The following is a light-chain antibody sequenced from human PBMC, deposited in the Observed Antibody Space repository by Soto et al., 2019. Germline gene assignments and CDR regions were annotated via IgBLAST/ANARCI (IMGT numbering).Light chain of an antibody. CDR3: QQYFSYALT. Sequence: DIRMTQSPSTLSASVGDRAIITCRASQSPGTWMAWYQQKPGTAPVLLIYDVSKLESGVPSRFGGRASGTEFTRTITSLQPDDFATYYCQQYFSYALTFGGGTKVEIK. CDR2: DVS. V-gene: IGKV1-5*01. J-gene: IGKJ4*01. CDR1: QSPGTW.